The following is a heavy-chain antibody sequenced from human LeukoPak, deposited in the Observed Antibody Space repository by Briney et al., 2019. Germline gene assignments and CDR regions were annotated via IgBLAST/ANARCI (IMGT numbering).Heavy chain of an antibody. CDR2: IYSGGST. CDR3: ARILKDYYGSGSYYTLPLYYYYYMDV. J-gene: IGHJ6*03. D-gene: IGHD3-10*01. CDR1: GFTVSSNY. V-gene: IGHV3-53*01. Sequence: GGSLRLSCAASGFTVSSNYMSWVRQAPGKGLEWVSVIYSGGSTYYADSVKGRFTISRDNSKNTLHLQMNSLRAEDTAVYYCARILKDYYGSGSYYTLPLYYYYYMDVWGKGTTVTVSS.